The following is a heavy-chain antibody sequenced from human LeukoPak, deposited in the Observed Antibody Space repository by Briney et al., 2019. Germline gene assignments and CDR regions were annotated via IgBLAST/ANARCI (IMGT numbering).Heavy chain of an antibody. V-gene: IGHV4-34*01. D-gene: IGHD2-2*01. CDR1: AGSFSGYY. CDR3: AIVADCSSTSCPYYFDY. CDR2: INHSGST. Sequence: SETLSLTCAVYAGSFSGYYWSWIRQPPGKGLEWIGEINHSGSTNYNPSLKSRVTISVDTSKNQFSLKLSSVTAADTAVYYCAIVADCSSTSCPYYFDYWGQGTLVTVSS. J-gene: IGHJ4*02.